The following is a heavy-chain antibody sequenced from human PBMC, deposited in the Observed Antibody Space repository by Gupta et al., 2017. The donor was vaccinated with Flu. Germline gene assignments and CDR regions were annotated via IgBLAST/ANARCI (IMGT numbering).Heavy chain of an antibody. Sequence: EVQLVESGGGLVKPGGSLRLSCAASGFTFSNAWMSLVRQAPGKGLEWVGRIKSKTDGGTTDYAAPVKGRFTISRDDSKNTLYLQMNSLKTEDTAVYYCTTQAYCGGDCYFDYWGQGTLVTVSS. D-gene: IGHD2-21*02. V-gene: IGHV3-15*01. CDR2: IKSKTDGGTT. CDR1: GFTFSNAW. J-gene: IGHJ4*02. CDR3: TTQAYCGGDCYFDY.